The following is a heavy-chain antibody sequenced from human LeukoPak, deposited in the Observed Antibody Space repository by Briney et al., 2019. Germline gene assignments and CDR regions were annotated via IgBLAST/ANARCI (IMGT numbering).Heavy chain of an antibody. J-gene: IGHJ4*02. Sequence: GGSLRLSCAASEFSFSVFWMSWVRQAPGKGLEWVSIIKRDGGEKYYVDSVKGRFTISRDTAKKSLYLQMNDLRAGDTAIYYCGRGCSHVSDYFDYWGQGTPVTVSS. V-gene: IGHV3-7*05. D-gene: IGHD2-15*01. CDR3: GRGCSHVSDYFDY. CDR2: IKRDGGEK. CDR1: EFSFSVFW.